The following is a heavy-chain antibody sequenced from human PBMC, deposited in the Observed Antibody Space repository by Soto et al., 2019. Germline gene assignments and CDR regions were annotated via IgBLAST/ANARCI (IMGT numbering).Heavy chain of an antibody. V-gene: IGHV4-59*08. CDR2: IFDSGNA. CDR3: ARHRRTTVAKFYFDN. D-gene: IGHD4-4*01. J-gene: IGHJ4*02. CDR1: GGSINCYC. Sequence: SETLSLTCTVSGGSINCYCCSWIRQPPGKGLEWIAYIFDSGNANYNPSLKSRVTISVDTSKNQFSLKLTSVTAADTAVYYCARHRRTTVAKFYFDNWGQGALVTVSS.